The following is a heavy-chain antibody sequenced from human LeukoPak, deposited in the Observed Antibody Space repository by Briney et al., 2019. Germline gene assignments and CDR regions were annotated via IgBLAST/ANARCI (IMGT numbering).Heavy chain of an antibody. V-gene: IGHV4-39*07. Sequence: PSETLSLTCTVSGGSISSSSYYWGWIRQPPGKGLEWIGSIYYSGSTYYNPSLKSRVTISVDTSKNQFSLKLSSVTAADTAVYYCARDPTSYSSSWYYFDYWGQGTLVTVSS. CDR3: ARDPTSYSSSWYYFDY. CDR2: IYYSGST. D-gene: IGHD6-13*01. J-gene: IGHJ4*02. CDR1: GGSISSSSYY.